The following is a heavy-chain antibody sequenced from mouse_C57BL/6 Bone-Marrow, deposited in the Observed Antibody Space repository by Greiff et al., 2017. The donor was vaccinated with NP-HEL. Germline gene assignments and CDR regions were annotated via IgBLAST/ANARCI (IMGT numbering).Heavy chain of an antibody. Sequence: VHLVESGAELVKPGASVKISCKASGYAFSSYWMNWVKQRPGKGLEWIGQIYPGDGDTNYNGKFKGKATLTADKSSSTAYMQLSSLTSEDSAVYFCERYYYGSSLDYWGQGTTLTVSS. J-gene: IGHJ2*01. CDR3: ERYYYGSSLDY. CDR2: IYPGDGDT. V-gene: IGHV1-80*01. CDR1: GYAFSSYW. D-gene: IGHD1-1*01.